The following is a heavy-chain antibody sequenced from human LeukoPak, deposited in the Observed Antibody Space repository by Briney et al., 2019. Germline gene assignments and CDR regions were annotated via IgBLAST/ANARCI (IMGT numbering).Heavy chain of an antibody. Sequence: GGSLRLSCTASGFTFSNYVMSWVRQAPGKGLEWVSAISGSGGSTYYADSVKGRFTISRDNSKNTLYVQMNSLRAEDTAVYYCAKGRNYYDGSGYDPWGQGTLVTVSS. J-gene: IGHJ5*02. D-gene: IGHD3-22*01. V-gene: IGHV3-23*01. CDR1: GFTFSNYV. CDR2: ISGSGGST. CDR3: AKGRNYYDGSGYDP.